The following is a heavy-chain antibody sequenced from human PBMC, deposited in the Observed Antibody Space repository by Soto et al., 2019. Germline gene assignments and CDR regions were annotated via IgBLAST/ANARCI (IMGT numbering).Heavy chain of an antibody. D-gene: IGHD2-8*02. Sequence: HEHLVQSGAEVKRPGASLKVSRKASGYSFTGYYIHWVRQAPGQGLEWMGWINPDSGATNYAQNFQGRVTLTSDTSISTASMDLISLTSDDTAVYYCARGDYGTGGYPFPYFDYWGQGTLVIVSS. CDR2: INPDSGAT. J-gene: IGHJ4*02. CDR1: GYSFTGYY. V-gene: IGHV1-2*02. CDR3: ARGDYGTGGYPFPYFDY.